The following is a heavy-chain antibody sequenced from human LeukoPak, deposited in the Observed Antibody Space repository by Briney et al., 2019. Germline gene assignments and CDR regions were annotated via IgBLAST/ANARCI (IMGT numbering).Heavy chain of an antibody. D-gene: IGHD6-19*01. V-gene: IGHV3-23*01. CDR1: GFTFSSYA. J-gene: IGHJ4*02. Sequence: GGSLRLSCAASGFTFSSYAMSWVRQAPGRGLGWVSAIIGSGGSTYYADSFKGRFTISRHNSKNTLYLQIISLRAEDTAVYYCAKLKDKWLLRPYPINWGQGTLVTVSS. CDR2: IIGSGGST. CDR3: AKLKDKWLLRPYPIN.